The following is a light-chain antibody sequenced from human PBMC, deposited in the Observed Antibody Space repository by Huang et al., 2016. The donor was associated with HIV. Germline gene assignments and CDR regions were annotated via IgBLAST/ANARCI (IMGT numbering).Light chain of an antibody. Sequence: DIQMTQSPSSLSASVGDRVTITCRASQSISAYLNWYRQKPGKAPKLLIYGASTLQSGVPSRFSGSGSGTDFTLTINSLQPEDFATYYCQKSYTTPLTFGGGTKVEI. CDR2: GAS. CDR1: QSISAY. J-gene: IGKJ4*01. CDR3: QKSYTTPLT. V-gene: IGKV1-39*01.